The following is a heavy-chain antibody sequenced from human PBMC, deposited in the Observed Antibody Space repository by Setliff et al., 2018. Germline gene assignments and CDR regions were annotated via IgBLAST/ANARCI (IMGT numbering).Heavy chain of an antibody. D-gene: IGHD3-3*01. V-gene: IGHV4-39*02. CDR2: IYYTGVT. Sequence: SETLSLTCTVSGDSISSRRNYWGWVRQAPGKGLEWIGNIYYTGVTFYNPSLRSRVTLSVDRSRDHFSLSLTSVTAADTAVYFCARVTGFPYMDVWGKGTTVTVSS. CDR1: GDSISSRRNY. CDR3: ARVTGFPYMDV. J-gene: IGHJ6*03.